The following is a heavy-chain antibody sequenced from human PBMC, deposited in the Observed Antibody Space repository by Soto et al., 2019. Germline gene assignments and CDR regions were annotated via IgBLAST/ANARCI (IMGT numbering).Heavy chain of an antibody. CDR2: IYYSGST. CDR1: SDSITSYF. V-gene: IGHV4-39*01. Sequence: SETLSLTCAVSSDSITSYFLSWILQPPGKGLEWIGSIYYSGSTYYNPSLKSRVTISVDTSKNQFSLKLSSVTAADTAVYYCARQVAVADPFDYWGQGTLVTVSS. D-gene: IGHD6-19*01. J-gene: IGHJ4*02. CDR3: ARQVAVADPFDY.